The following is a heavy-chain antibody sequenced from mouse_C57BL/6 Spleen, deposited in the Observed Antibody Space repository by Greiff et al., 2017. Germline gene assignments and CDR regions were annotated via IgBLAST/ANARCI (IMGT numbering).Heavy chain of an antibody. Sequence: EVQLVESGGGLVQPGGSLKLSCAASGFTFSDYGMAWVRQAPRKGPEWVAFISNLAYSIYYADDVTGRFTISRENAKNTLYLEMSSLRSEDTAMYYCARRGVHWYFDVWGTGTTVTVSS. CDR1: GFTFSDYG. J-gene: IGHJ1*03. CDR3: ARRGVHWYFDV. CDR2: ISNLAYSI. V-gene: IGHV5-15*01.